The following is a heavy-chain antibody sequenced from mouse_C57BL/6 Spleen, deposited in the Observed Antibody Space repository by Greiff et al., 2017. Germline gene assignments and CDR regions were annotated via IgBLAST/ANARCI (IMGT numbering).Heavy chain of an antibody. CDR1: GYTFTSYW. D-gene: IGHD2-4*01. V-gene: IGHV1-61*01. J-gene: IGHJ1*03. CDR2: IYPSDSET. Sequence: VQLQESGAELVRPGSSVKLSCKASGYTFTSYWMDWVKQRPGQGLEWIGNIYPSDSETHYNQKFKDKATLTVDKSSSTAYMQLSSLTSEDSAVYYCARNYDYDGYFDVWGTGTTVTVSS. CDR3: ARNYDYDGYFDV.